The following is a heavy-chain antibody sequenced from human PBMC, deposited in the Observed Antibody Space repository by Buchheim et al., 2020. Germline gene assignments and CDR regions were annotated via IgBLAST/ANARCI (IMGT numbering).Heavy chain of an antibody. CDR2: INPSGGST. CDR3: ATPGYCSGGSCYSDFLDY. D-gene: IGHD2-15*01. J-gene: IGHJ4*02. CDR1: GYTFTSYY. Sequence: QVQLVQSGAEVKKPGASVKVSCKASGYTFTSYYMHWVRQAPGQGLEWMGIINPSGGSTSYAQKFQGRVTMTRDTSTRTVYMELSSLRSEDTAVYYCATPGYCSGGSCYSDFLDYWGQGTL. V-gene: IGHV1-46*03.